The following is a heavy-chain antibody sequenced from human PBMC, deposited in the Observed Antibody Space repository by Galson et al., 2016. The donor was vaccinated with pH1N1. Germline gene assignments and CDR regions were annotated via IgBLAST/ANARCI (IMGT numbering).Heavy chain of an antibody. D-gene: IGHD4-17*01. Sequence: QSGAEVTKPGESLKISCKASGYIFTSQWIAWVRQVPGKGLEWVGVVNPGGSTIRYSPSFPGQVTISSDKSNSTAYLQWISLRASDTAMYYCARQYDFGDYRGNAFDIWGQGTVVIVSS. CDR1: GYIFTSQW. J-gene: IGHJ3*02. CDR3: ARQYDFGDYRGNAFDI. CDR2: VNPGGSTI. V-gene: IGHV5-51*03.